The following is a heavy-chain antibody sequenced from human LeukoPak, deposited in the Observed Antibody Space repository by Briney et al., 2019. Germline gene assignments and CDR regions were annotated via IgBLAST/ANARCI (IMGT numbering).Heavy chain of an antibody. V-gene: IGHV1-8*03. CDR3: ARDGGFGDLEIDY. J-gene: IGHJ4*02. Sequence: ASVKVSCKASGYTFTSYDINWVRQATGQGLEWMGWMNPNSGNTGYAQKFQGRVTITRNTSISTAYMELSRLTSDDTAVYYCARDGGFGDLEIDYWGQGTLVTVSS. D-gene: IGHD3-10*01. CDR2: MNPNSGNT. CDR1: GYTFTSYD.